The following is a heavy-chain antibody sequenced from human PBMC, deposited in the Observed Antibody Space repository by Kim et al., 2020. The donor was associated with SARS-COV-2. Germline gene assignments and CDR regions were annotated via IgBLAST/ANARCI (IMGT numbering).Heavy chain of an antibody. D-gene: IGHD1-1*01. V-gene: IGHV3-23*01. J-gene: IGHJ6*02. Sequence: DLVQGRVTITRDNSENTLYLQMSSLGVEDTAVYYCAKETGPWGRYGMDVWGQGTTVTVSS. CDR3: AKETGPWGRYGMDV.